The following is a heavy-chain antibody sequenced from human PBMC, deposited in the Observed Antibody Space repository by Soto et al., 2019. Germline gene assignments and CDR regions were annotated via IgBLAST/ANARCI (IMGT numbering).Heavy chain of an antibody. V-gene: IGHV3-33*01. Sequence: QVQLVESGGGVVQPGRSLRLSCAASGFTFSSYGMHWVRQAPGKGLEWVAVIWYDGSNKYYADSVKGRFTISRDNSKNTLYLQMNSLRAEDTAVYYCARVGGRKDWYFDLWGRGTLFTVSS. CDR3: ARVGGRKDWYFDL. CDR1: GFTFSSYG. D-gene: IGHD3-16*01. J-gene: IGHJ2*01. CDR2: IWYDGSNK.